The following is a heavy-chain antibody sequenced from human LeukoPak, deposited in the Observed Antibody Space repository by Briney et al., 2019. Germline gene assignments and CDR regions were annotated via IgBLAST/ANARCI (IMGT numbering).Heavy chain of an antibody. CDR1: GYTFTSYA. CDR2: INTNTGNP. V-gene: IGHV7-4-1*02. J-gene: IGHJ4*02. Sequence: GASVKVSCKASGYTFTSYAMNWVRQAPGQGLEWMGWINTNTGNPTYAQGFTGRFVFSLDTSVSTAYLQISSLKAEDTAVYYCARGPYGSGSYKYDYWGQGTLVTVSS. CDR3: ARGPYGSGSYKYDY. D-gene: IGHD3-10*01.